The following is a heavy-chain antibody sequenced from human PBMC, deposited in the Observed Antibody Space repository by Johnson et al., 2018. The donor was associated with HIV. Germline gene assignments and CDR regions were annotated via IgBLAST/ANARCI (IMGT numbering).Heavy chain of an antibody. V-gene: IGHV3-15*01. J-gene: IGHJ3*02. CDR1: GFTVSSNY. Sequence: EVQLIESGGGLVQPGGSLRLSCAASGFTVSSNYMSWVRQAPGKGLEWVGRIKSKTDGGTTDYAAPVKGRFTISRDDSKNTLYLQINSLKTEDTAVYYCTTGFAAFDIWGQGTMVTVSS. CDR3: TTGFAAFDI. CDR2: IKSKTDGGTT.